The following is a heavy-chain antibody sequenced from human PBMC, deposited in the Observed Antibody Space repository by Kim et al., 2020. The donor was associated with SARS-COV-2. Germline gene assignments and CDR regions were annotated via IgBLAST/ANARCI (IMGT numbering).Heavy chain of an antibody. J-gene: IGHJ3*02. CDR3: AKDLCSGGSCYFSPWVAFDI. D-gene: IGHD2-15*01. CDR2: ISCSGGSK. CDR1: GFTFSSYA. V-gene: IGHV3-23*01. Sequence: GGSLRLSCAASGFTFSSYAMSLVRQAPGKGLYCVSAISCSGGSKYYADSVKGRFTISRVISKNTLYLQMNSLRAEDTAVYYCAKDLCSGGSCYFSPWVAFDIWREGSMVTVFS.